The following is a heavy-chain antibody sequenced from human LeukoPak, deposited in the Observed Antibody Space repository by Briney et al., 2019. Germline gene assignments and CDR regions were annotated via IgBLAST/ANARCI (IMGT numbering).Heavy chain of an antibody. CDR2: INPSGGST. CDR3: ARGSLFGLVDY. Sequence: ASVKVSCKTSGYTFTSYYIHWVRQAPGQGLEWMGIINPSGGSTSYAQKFQGRVTMTRDTSTSTVYMYLSSLRSEDTAVYYCARGSLFGLVDYWGQGTLVTVSS. V-gene: IGHV1-46*01. CDR1: GYTFTSYY. J-gene: IGHJ4*02. D-gene: IGHD3-16*01.